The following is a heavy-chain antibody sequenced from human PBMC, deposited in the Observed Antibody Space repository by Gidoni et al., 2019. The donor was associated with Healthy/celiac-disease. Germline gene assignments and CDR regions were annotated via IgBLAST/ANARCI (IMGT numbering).Heavy chain of an antibody. CDR1: GFTFVNYA. J-gene: IGHJ4*02. CDR2: ISWNSGSI. Sequence: EVQLVESGGGLVQPGRSLRLSCAASGFTFVNYAMHWVRQAPGKGLEWVSGISWNSGSIGYADSVKGRFTISRDNAKNSLYLQMNSLRAEDTALYYCAKDFGSDGPPYYFDYWGQGTLVTVSS. D-gene: IGHD6-19*01. V-gene: IGHV3-9*01. CDR3: AKDFGSDGPPYYFDY.